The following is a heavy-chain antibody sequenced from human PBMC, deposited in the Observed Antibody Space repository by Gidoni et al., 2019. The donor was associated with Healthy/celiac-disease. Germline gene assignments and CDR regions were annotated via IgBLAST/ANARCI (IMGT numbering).Heavy chain of an antibody. Sequence: QVQLVQSGAEVKKPGASVKVSCKASGYTFTSYAMHWVRQAPGQRLEWMGWINAGNGNTKYSQKFQGRVTITRDTSASTAYMELSSLRSEDTAVYYCARGYCSGGSCYPYYFDYWGQGTLVTVSS. CDR1: GYTFTSYA. J-gene: IGHJ4*02. V-gene: IGHV1-3*01. CDR2: INAGNGNT. CDR3: ARGYCSGGSCYPYYFDY. D-gene: IGHD2-15*01.